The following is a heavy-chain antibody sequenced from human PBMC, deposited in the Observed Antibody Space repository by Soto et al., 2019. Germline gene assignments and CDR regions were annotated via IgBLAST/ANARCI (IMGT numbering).Heavy chain of an antibody. CDR3: ARAGYITGDYYYYYMDV. V-gene: IGHV4-31*03. D-gene: IGHD1-20*01. Sequence: PSETLSLTCTVSGGSISSGGYYWSWIRQHPGKGLEWIGYIYYSGSTYYNPSLKSRVTISVDTSKNQFSLKLSSVTAADTAVYYCARAGYITGDYYYYYMDVWGKGTTVTVSS. CDR2: IYYSGST. J-gene: IGHJ6*03. CDR1: GGSISSGGYY.